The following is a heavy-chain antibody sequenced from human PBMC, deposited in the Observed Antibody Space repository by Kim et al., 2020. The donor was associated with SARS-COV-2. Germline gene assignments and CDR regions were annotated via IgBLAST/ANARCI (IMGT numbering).Heavy chain of an antibody. D-gene: IGHD2-2*01. Sequence: SETLSLTCAVSGDSITSSDYYWAWIRQPPGKGLEWIGNTNYIGRSYFNPSLKSRITMSVDTSKNQFSLKLNSVTAADTAVYYCATITSYTSTWPADVWG. CDR2: TNYIGRS. CDR3: ATITSYTSTWPADV. V-gene: IGHV4-39*01. CDR1: GDSITSSDYY. J-gene: IGHJ6*02.